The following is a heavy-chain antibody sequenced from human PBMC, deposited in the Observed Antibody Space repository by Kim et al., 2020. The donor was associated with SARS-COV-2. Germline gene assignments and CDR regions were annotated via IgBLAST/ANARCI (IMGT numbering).Heavy chain of an antibody. Sequence: GGSLRLSCAASGFTFSSYAMHWVRQAPGKGLEWVAVISYDGSNKYYADSVKGRFTISRDNSKNTLYLQMNSLRAEDTAVYYCARTLTRRELRIGAVDYWGXGTLVXVSS. CDR1: GFTFSSYA. CDR2: ISYDGSNK. J-gene: IGHJ4*02. V-gene: IGHV3-30*04. CDR3: ARTLTRRELRIGAVDY. D-gene: IGHD1-26*01.